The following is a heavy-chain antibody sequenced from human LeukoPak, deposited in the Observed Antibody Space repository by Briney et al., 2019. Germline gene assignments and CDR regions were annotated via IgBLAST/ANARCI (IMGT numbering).Heavy chain of an antibody. V-gene: IGHV1-8*02. CDR1: GYTFTSYG. D-gene: IGHD5-24*01. CDR2: MNPNSGNT. Sequence: AASVKVSCKASGYTFTSYGISWVRQATGQGLEWMGWMNPNSGNTGYAQKFQGRVTMTRNTSISTAYMELSSLRSEDTAVYYCARGFGDGYNQDYWGQGTLVTVFS. CDR3: ARGFGDGYNQDY. J-gene: IGHJ4*02.